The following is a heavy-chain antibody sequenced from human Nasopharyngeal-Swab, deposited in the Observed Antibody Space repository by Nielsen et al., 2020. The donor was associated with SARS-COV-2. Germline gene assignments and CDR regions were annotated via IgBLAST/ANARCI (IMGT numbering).Heavy chain of an antibody. CDR3: ARGSRETAGAQYYYYYGMDV. J-gene: IGHJ6*02. D-gene: IGHD6-13*01. CDR2: INHSGST. CDR1: GGSFTTYY. V-gene: IGHV4-34*01. Sequence: SETLSLTCAVYGGSFTTYYWSWIRQPPGKGLEWIGEINHSGSTNYNPSLKSRVTISVDTSKNQFSLKLSSVTAADTAVYYCARGSRETAGAQYYYYYGMDVWGQGTTVTVSS.